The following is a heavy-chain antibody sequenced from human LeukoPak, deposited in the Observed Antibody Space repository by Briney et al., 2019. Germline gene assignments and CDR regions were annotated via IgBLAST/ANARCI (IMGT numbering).Heavy chain of an antibody. V-gene: IGHV5-10-1*01. CDR2: IDPSDSYT. J-gene: IGHJ4*02. CDR3: ARHLDDSSGYYYRTMYYFDY. CDR1: GYSFTSYW. Sequence: GESLKISCKGSGYSFTSYWISWVRQMPGKGLEWMGRIDPSDSYTNYSPSFQGHVTIPADKSISTAYLQWSSLKASDTAMYYCARHLDDSSGYYYRTMYYFDYWGQGTLVTVSS. D-gene: IGHD3-22*01.